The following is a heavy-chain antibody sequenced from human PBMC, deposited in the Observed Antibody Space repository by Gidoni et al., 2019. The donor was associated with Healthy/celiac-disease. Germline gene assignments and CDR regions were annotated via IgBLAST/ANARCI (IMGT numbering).Heavy chain of an antibody. D-gene: IGHD3-16*01. V-gene: IGHV3-23*01. J-gene: IGHJ6*02. CDR3: AKQSLESGYELGDYYYYGMDV. CDR1: GFTFSSYA. Sequence: EVQLLESGGGLVQPGGSLRLSCAASGFTFSSYAMSWVRQAPGKGLGWVSAIRGSGGSTYYADSVKGRFTISRDNSKNTLYLQMNSLRAEDTAVYYCAKQSLESGYELGDYYYYGMDVWGQGTTVTVSS. CDR2: IRGSGGST.